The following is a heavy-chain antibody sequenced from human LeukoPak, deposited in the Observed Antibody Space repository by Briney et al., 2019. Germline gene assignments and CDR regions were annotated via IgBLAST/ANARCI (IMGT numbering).Heavy chain of an antibody. CDR3: ARRRGAFDI. Sequence: SETLSLTCTVSGGSISSYYWSWIRQPPGKGLEWIGYIYYSGSTNYNPSLKSRVTISVDTPKNQFSLKLSSVTAADTAVYYCARRRGAFDIWGQGTMVTVSS. J-gene: IGHJ3*02. CDR1: GGSISSYY. CDR2: IYYSGST. V-gene: IGHV4-59*01. D-gene: IGHD3-16*01.